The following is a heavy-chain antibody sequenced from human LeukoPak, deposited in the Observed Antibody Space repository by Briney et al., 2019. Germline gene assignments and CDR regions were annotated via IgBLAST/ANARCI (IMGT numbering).Heavy chain of an antibody. CDR2: INSNSGDT. CDR1: GYTFTDYY. Sequence: ASVKVSCKASGYTFTDYYLFWVRQAPGQGLEWMGWINSNSGDTKYAQKFQGRVTMTRDTSISTAYMELSSLRSDGTAVYYCTRGGSGSYWYTGLDPWGQGTLVTVSS. CDR3: TRGGSGSYWYTGLDP. J-gene: IGHJ5*02. V-gene: IGHV1-2*02. D-gene: IGHD6-13*01.